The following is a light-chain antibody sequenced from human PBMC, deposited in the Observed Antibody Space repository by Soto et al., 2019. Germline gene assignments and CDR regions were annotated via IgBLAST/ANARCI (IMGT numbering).Light chain of an antibody. CDR2: GAS. Sequence: EILMTQSPATLSVSPGEGLTLSCRASQSISRTLAWYQQRPGQAPRLLIYGASSRATGVPARFSGSGSGTEFTLTISSLQSEDFAVYYCQQYGSSSITFGQGTRLEIK. CDR1: QSISRT. V-gene: IGKV3-15*01. J-gene: IGKJ5*01. CDR3: QQYGSSSIT.